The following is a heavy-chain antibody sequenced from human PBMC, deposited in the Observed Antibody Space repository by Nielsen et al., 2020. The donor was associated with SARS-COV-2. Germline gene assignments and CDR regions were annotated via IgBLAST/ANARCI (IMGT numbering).Heavy chain of an antibody. CDR1: GGSITSHSW. CDR2: VFHGGST. Sequence: SETLSLTCTVSGGSITSHSWWSWVRQPPGKGLQWIGHVFHGGSTTYSPSLMGRVTMSTDKSNNQFSLKLTSVTAADTAVYYCARPTGDTYNSFDVWGQGTQVTVSS. D-gene: IGHD5-24*01. V-gene: IGHV4-4*02. CDR3: ARPTGDTYNSFDV. J-gene: IGHJ4*02.